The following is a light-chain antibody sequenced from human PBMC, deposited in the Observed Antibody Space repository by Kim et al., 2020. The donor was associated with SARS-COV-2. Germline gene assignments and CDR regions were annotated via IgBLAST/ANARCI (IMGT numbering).Light chain of an antibody. V-gene: IGKV3-15*01. CDR2: GAS. CDR1: QSVSSS. Sequence: EIVMTQSPATLSVSPGERATLSCRASQSVSSSLAWYQQKPGQAPRLLIYGASTRATGIPARFSGSGSGTEFTLTISSLQSEDFALYYCQQYNDWPRGTFGQGTKVDIK. J-gene: IGKJ1*01. CDR3: QQYNDWPRGT.